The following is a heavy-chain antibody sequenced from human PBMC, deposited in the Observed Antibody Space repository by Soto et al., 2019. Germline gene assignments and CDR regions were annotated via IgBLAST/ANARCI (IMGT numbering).Heavy chain of an antibody. J-gene: IGHJ5*02. V-gene: IGHV4-59*01. CDR1: GGSISRYY. Sequence: QVQLQESGPGLVKPSETLSLTCTVSGGSISRYYWSWIRQPPGRGLEWIGYIYYTGSTNYNPSLKSRVTISVDTSKNQFSLKLSSVTAADTAVYYCVRATIAAAGTGRFDPWGQGTLVTVSS. D-gene: IGHD6-13*01. CDR3: VRATIAAAGTGRFDP. CDR2: IYYTGST.